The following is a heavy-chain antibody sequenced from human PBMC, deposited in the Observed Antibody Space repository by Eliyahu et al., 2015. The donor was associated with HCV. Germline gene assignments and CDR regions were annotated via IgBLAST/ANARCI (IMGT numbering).Heavy chain of an antibody. D-gene: IGHD3-10*01. J-gene: IGHJ4*02. CDR3: AKLDGAHGSGSIFDY. V-gene: IGHV3-23*01. CDR2: INKSGGTT. CDR1: GFXFSSYA. Sequence: EVQLXESGGGLVQPGGSLXXYCAASGFXFSSYAMSWVRQAPGKGLEWVSSINKSGGTTYYADSVKGRFTISRDNSKNTLYLQMNSLRAEDTAVYYCAKLDGAHGSGSIFDYWGQGTLVTVSS.